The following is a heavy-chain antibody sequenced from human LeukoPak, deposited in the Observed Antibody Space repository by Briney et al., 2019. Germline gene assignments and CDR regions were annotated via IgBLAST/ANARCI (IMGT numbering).Heavy chain of an antibody. J-gene: IGHJ4*02. CDR3: AKDWSCDF. D-gene: IGHD1-26*01. CDR2: IDGSGSKI. V-gene: IGHV3-23*01. Sequence: GGSPRLSCAASGFTFTNYAMTWVRQAPGKGLEWVSAIDGSGSKIHYADSVKGRFTISRDNSKNTLYLQMNSLRAEDTAVYYCAKDWSCDFWGQGTLVTVSS. CDR1: GFTFTNYA.